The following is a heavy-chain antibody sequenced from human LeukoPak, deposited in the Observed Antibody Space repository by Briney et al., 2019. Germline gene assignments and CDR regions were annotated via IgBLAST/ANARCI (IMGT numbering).Heavy chain of an antibody. CDR1: GGSISSYY. V-gene: IGHV4-59*01. Sequence: SETLSLTCTVSGGSISSYYWSWIRQPPGKGLEWIGYIYYSGSSNYSPSLKSRVTISVDTSKNQFSLKLTSVTAADTAVYFCATVSAFFYDSGSYYTFDYWGQGTLVTVSS. CDR3: ATVSAFFYDSGSYYTFDY. J-gene: IGHJ4*02. D-gene: IGHD3-10*01. CDR2: IYYSGSS.